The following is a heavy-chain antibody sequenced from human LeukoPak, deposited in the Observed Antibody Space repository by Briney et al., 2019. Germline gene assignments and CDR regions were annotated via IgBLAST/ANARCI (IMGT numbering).Heavy chain of an antibody. V-gene: IGHV3-74*01. D-gene: IGHD1-26*01. J-gene: IGHJ4*02. CDR1: GXTFRRDW. Sequence: PGGSLRLSCAASGXTFRRDWMHWVRQAPGKGLVWLSRVDSDGSSTAYADSVKGRFTISRDNAKNTVYLQMNSLRAEDTAVYYCARGGPSGSYFDYWGQGTLVTVSS. CDR3: ARGGPSGSYFDY. CDR2: VDSDGSST.